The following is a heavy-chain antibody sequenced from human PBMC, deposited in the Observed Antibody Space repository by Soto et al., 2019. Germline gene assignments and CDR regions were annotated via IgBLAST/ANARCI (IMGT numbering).Heavy chain of an antibody. V-gene: IGHV1-8*01. CDR1: GYTFTSYA. CDR3: ASSLGYCSGGSCYPTANWFDP. D-gene: IGHD2-15*01. Sequence: QVQLVQSGAEVKKPGASVKVSCKASGYTFTSYAINWVRQATGQGLEWMGWMNPNSGNTGYAQKFQGRVTMTRNTSISTAYMELSSLRSEDTAVYYCASSLGYCSGGSCYPTANWFDPWGQGPLVTVSS. J-gene: IGHJ5*02. CDR2: MNPNSGNT.